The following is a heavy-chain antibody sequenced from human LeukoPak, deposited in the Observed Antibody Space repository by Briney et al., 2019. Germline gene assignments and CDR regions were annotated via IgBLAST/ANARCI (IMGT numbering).Heavy chain of an antibody. CDR3: ARRVAVNPRYYFDY. CDR2: IYTSGST. Sequence: SQTLSLTCTVSGGSISSGGYYWTWIRQPPGKGLEWIGYIYTSGSTNYNPSLRSRVTMSLDTSKNQFSLELSSVTAADTAVYYCARRVAVNPRYYFDYWGPGTLVTVSS. D-gene: IGHD6-19*01. CDR1: GGSISSGGYY. V-gene: IGHV4-61*09. J-gene: IGHJ4*02.